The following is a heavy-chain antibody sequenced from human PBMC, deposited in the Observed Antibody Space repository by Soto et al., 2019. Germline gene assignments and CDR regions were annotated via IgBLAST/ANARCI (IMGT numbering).Heavy chain of an antibody. Sequence: SETLSLTCAVYGGSFSGYYWSWIRQPPGKGLEWIGEINHSGSTNYNPSLKSRVTISVDTSKNQFSLKLSSVTAADTAVYYCARGRLARIVGATDFDYWGQGTLVTVSS. V-gene: IGHV4-34*01. CDR3: ARGRLARIVGATDFDY. D-gene: IGHD1-26*01. CDR1: GGSFSGYY. CDR2: INHSGST. J-gene: IGHJ4*02.